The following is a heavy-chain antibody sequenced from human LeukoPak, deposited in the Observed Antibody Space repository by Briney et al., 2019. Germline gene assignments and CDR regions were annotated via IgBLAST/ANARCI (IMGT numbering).Heavy chain of an antibody. CDR2: ISYDGSNK. V-gene: IGHV3-30-3*01. J-gene: IGHJ4*02. CDR3: ARRVPSQVITDYFDY. D-gene: IGHD3-16*01. Sequence: QSGGSLRLSCAASGFTFSSYAMHWVRQAPGKGLEWVAVISYDGSNKYYADSVKGRFTISRDNAKNSLFLQMNSLRAEDTAVYYCARRVPSQVITDYFDYWGQGTLVTVSS. CDR1: GFTFSSYA.